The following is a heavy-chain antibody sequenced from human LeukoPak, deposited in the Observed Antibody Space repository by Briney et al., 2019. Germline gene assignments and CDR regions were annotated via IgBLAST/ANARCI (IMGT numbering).Heavy chain of an antibody. CDR1: GFTFSSYS. V-gene: IGHV3-21*01. CDR2: ISGSSSYI. D-gene: IGHD2-2*01. Sequence: GGSLRLSCAASGFTFSSYSMNWVRQAQGKGLEWVSSISGSSSYIYYADSVKGRFTISRDNAKNSLYLQMNSLRAEDTAVYYCARDRRDGSTSSGFDYWGQGTLVTVSS. CDR3: ARDRRDGSTSSGFDY. J-gene: IGHJ4*02.